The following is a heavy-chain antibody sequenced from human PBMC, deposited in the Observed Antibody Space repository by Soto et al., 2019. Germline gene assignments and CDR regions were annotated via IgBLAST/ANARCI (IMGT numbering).Heavy chain of an antibody. J-gene: IGHJ6*03. CDR3: ASNGAYYGSGSPSGYYYYYMDV. Sequence: PSETLSLTCAVYGGSFSGYYWSWIRQPPGKGLEWIGEINHSGSTYYNPSLKSRVTISVDTSKNQFSLKLSSVTAADTAVYYCASNGAYYGSGSPSGYYYYYMDVWGKGTTVTVS. V-gene: IGHV4-34*01. CDR1: GGSFSGYY. D-gene: IGHD3-10*01. CDR2: INHSGST.